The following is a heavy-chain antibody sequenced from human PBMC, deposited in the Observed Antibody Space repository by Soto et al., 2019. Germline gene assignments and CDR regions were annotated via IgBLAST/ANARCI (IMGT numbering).Heavy chain of an antibody. CDR1: GFTFSNAW. Sequence: GGSLRLSCAASGFTFSNAWMSWVRQAPGKGLEWVGRIKSKTDGGTTDYAAPVKGRFTISRDDSKNTLYLQMNSLKTEDTAVYYCTTGIRASQFEDYWGQGTLVTVSS. D-gene: IGHD3-10*01. J-gene: IGHJ4*02. V-gene: IGHV3-15*01. CDR3: TTGIRASQFEDY. CDR2: IKSKTDGGTT.